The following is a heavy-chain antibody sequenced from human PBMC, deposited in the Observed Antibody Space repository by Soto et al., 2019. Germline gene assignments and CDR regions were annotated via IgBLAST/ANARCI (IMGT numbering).Heavy chain of an antibody. CDR1: RYSLTSYW. J-gene: IGHJ6*02. Sequence: GESLKISCKGSRYSLTSYWLGWVRQMPGKGLEWMVIIYPGDSDTRYSPSFQGQVTISADKSISTAYLQWSSLKASDTAMYYCSRRGGDFWSGYSYYYGMDVWGQGTTVTVSS. CDR3: SRRGGDFWSGYSYYYGMDV. V-gene: IGHV5-51*01. D-gene: IGHD3-3*01. CDR2: IYPGDSDT.